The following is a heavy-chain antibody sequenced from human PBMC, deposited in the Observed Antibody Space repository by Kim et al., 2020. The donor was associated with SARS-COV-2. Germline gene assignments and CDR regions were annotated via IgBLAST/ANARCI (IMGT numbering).Heavy chain of an antibody. D-gene: IGHD3-3*01. CDR2: ILYDASHT. Sequence: GGSLRLSCAASRFTFGSYGMHWVRQAPGKGLEWVAVILYDASHTYYSDSVRGRFTISRDNSKNMLYLQMNSLRVEDTAVYYCAVWSIFRGYGVDVWGQGTTLTVS. CDR1: RFTFGSYG. V-gene: IGHV3-33*01. CDR3: AVWSIFRGYGVDV. J-gene: IGHJ6*02.